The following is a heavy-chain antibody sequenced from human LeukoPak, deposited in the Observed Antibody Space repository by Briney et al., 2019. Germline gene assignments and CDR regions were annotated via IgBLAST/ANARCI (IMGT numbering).Heavy chain of an antibody. V-gene: IGHV4-61*02. CDR3: ASTYRIRGYYFDY. J-gene: IGHJ4*02. D-gene: IGHD2/OR15-2a*01. CDR1: GGSISSGSYY. CDR2: IYTSGST. Sequence: SQTLSLTCTVSGGSISSGSYYWSWIRQPAGKGLEWIGRIYTSGSTNYNPSLKSRVTIPVDTSKNQFSLKLSSVTAADTAVYYCASTYRIRGYYFDYWGQGTLVTVSS.